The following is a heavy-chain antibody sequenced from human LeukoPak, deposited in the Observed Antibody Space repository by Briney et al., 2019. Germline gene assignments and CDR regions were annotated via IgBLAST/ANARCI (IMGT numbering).Heavy chain of an antibody. Sequence: GGSLRLSCAASGFTVSSNYMSWVRQAPGKGLEWVSVIYSGGSTYYADSVKGRFTISRDNSKNTLYLQMNSLRAEDTAVYYCARGSEYRYDFTGRGRTKSRLDYWGQGTLVTVSS. V-gene: IGHV3-66*01. CDR2: IYSGGST. CDR1: GFTVSSNY. J-gene: IGHJ4*02. CDR3: ARGSEYRYDFTGRGRTKSRLDY. D-gene: IGHD3/OR15-3a*01.